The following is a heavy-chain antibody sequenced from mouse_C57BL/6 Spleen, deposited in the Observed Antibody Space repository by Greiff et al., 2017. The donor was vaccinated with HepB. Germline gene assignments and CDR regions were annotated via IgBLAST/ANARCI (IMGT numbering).Heavy chain of an antibody. V-gene: IGHV5-15*04. CDR2: ISNLAYSI. Sequence: EVKLEESGGGLVQPGGSLKLSCAASGFTFSDYGMAWVRQAPREGPEWVAFISNLAYSIYYADTVTGRFTISRENAKNTLYLEMSSLRSEDTAMYYCARKGEIYYDYGMDYWGQGTSVTVSS. D-gene: IGHD2-4*01. J-gene: IGHJ4*01. CDR1: GFTFSDYG. CDR3: ARKGEIYYDYGMDY.